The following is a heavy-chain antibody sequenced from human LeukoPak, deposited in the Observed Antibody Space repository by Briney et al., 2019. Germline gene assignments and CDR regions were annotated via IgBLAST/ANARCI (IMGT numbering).Heavy chain of an antibody. CDR1: GFTFSSYW. Sequence: PGGSLRLSCAASGFTFSSYWMHWVRQAPGKGVLWVSRMNTDGSRTDYADSVKGRFTISRDNAKNTLYLQMNSLGAEDTAVYSCASDFTGRDDYWGQGTLVTVSS. V-gene: IGHV3-74*01. D-gene: IGHD2-8*02. CDR3: ASDFTGRDDY. J-gene: IGHJ4*02. CDR2: MNTDGSRT.